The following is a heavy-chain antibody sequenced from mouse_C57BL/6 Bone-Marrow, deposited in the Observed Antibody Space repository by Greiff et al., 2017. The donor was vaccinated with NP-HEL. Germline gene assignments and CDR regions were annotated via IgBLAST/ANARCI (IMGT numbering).Heavy chain of an antibody. J-gene: IGHJ2*01. Sequence: EVQLQQSGPELVKPGASVKISCKASGYTFTDYYMTWVKQSHGKSLEWIGDINPNNGGTSYNQKFKGKATLTVDKSSSTAYMELRSLTSEDSAVYYCASSGGFDYWGQGTTLTVSS. CDR1: GYTFTDYY. V-gene: IGHV1-26*01. CDR2: INPNNGGT. D-gene: IGHD3-1*01. CDR3: ASSGGFDY.